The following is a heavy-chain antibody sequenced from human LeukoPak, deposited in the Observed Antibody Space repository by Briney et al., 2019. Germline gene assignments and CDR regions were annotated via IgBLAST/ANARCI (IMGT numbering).Heavy chain of an antibody. Sequence: SETLSLTCSVSGGSISSSSYYWGWIRQPPGKGLEWIGSIYYSGSTYYNPSLKSRATISVDTSKNQFSLNLSSVTAADTAVYFCARIVVVVVAATPDYWGQATLVTVSS. D-gene: IGHD2-15*01. CDR2: IYYSGST. V-gene: IGHV4-39*01. CDR3: ARIVVVVVAATPDY. J-gene: IGHJ4*02. CDR1: GGSISSSSYY.